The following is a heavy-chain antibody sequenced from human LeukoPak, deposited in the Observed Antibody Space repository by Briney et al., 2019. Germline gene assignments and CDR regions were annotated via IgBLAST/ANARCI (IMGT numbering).Heavy chain of an antibody. J-gene: IGHJ6*02. D-gene: IGHD2-21*02. CDR1: GFTVSSNY. V-gene: IGHV3-66*01. CDR2: IYSGGST. Sequence: GGFLRLSCAASGFTVSSNYMSWVRQAPGKGLEWVSVIYSGGSTYYADSVKGRFTISRDNSKNTLYLQMNSLRAEDTAVYYCARDWGYCGGDCQASYTYYYYGMDVWGQGTTVTVSS. CDR3: ARDWGYCGGDCQASYTYYYYGMDV.